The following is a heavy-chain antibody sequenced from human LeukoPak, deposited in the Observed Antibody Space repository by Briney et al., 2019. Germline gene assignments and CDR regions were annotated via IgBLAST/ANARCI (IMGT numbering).Heavy chain of an antibody. J-gene: IGHJ6*02. CDR2: LGSDGSP. CDR1: GFTVRSDD. CDR3: ARAAAGRAYYHYGMDV. Sequence: PGGSLRLSCAAFGFTVRSDDMNWVRQAPGKGLEWVSILGSDGSPSYADSVKGRFTISRDNSKNTLDLQMNSLRAEDTAVYYCARAAAGRAYYHYGMDVWGQGTTVTVSS. D-gene: IGHD6-13*01. V-gene: IGHV3-53*01.